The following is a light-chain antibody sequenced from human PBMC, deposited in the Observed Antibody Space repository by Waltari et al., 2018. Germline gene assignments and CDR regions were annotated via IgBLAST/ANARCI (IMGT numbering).Light chain of an antibody. CDR3: SSYAGSNKLI. CDR2: EVD. J-gene: IGLJ2*01. Sequence: SALTQPSSAPGSPGQTVIIPCTGTSSDIAAHTYVPGYQRIPRRATALIIYEVDRRPPGVPDRFSGSKSGNTASLTVSGLQTEDEGDYYCSSYAGSNKLIFGGVTKLTVL. CDR1: SSDIAAHTY. V-gene: IGLV2-8*01.